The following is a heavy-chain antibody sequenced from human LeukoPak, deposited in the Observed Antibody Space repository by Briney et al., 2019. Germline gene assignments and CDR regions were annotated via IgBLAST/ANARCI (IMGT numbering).Heavy chain of an antibody. D-gene: IGHD3-10*01. V-gene: IGHV3-33*01. J-gene: IGHJ4*02. CDR2: IWYDGSNN. CDR1: GFTFSNYG. CDR3: ARENLGSFDF. Sequence: SGGSLRLSCGASGFTFSNYGMHWVRQAPGKGLEWVAVIWYDGSNNYHADSVKGRFTISRDNSKDTLCLQMNSLRVEDTAVYYCARENLGSFDFWGQGTLVTVSS.